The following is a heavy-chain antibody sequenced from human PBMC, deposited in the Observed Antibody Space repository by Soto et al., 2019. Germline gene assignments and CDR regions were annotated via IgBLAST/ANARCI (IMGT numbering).Heavy chain of an antibody. CDR2: INHTGST. D-gene: IGHD2-8*02. CDR3: ARDKITGLFDY. Sequence: SETLSLTCAVYGGSFSGYSWTWIRQPPGTGLEWIGEINHTGSTNYNPSLKSRVTISVDTSKNQFSLKLTSVTAADTAVYYCARDKITGLFDYWGQGTQVTVSS. CDR1: GGSFSGYS. V-gene: IGHV4-34*01. J-gene: IGHJ4*02.